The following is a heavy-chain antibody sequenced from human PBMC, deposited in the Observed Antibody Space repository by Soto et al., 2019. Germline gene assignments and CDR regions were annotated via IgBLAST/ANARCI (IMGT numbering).Heavy chain of an antibody. V-gene: IGHV4-59*08. CDR1: GGSISSYY. CDR3: ARLEGYCSSTSCYHPFDY. Sequence: SETLSLTCTVSGGSISSYYWSWIRQPPGKGLEWIGYIYYSGSTNYNPSLKSRVTISVDTSKNQFSLKLSSVTAADTAVYYCARLEGYCSSTSCYHPFDYWGQGTLVTVSS. CDR2: IYYSGST. J-gene: IGHJ4*02. D-gene: IGHD2-2*01.